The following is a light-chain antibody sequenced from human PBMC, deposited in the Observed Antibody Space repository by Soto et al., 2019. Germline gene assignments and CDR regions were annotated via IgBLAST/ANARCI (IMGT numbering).Light chain of an antibody. CDR2: KAS. Sequence: DIQMTQSPSTLSASVGDRVTITCRASQSISSWLAWYQQKPGKAPKLLIYKASNLESGVPSRFSGSGSGTEFTLTISSLQPDDFATYYCQQSRTFGQGTKVEIK. V-gene: IGKV1-5*03. CDR3: QQSRT. CDR1: QSISSW. J-gene: IGKJ1*01.